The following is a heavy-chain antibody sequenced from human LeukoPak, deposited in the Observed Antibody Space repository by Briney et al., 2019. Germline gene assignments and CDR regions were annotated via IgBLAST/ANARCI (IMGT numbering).Heavy chain of an antibody. Sequence: PSETLSLTCTVSGGSISSYYWSWIRQPPGKGLEWIGYIYYSGSTNYNPSLKSRVTISVDTSKNQFSLKPSFVTAADTAVYYCARGVGTPVDYWGQGTLVTVSS. V-gene: IGHV4-59*01. D-gene: IGHD1-26*01. J-gene: IGHJ4*02. CDR3: ARGVGTPVDY. CDR1: GGSISSYY. CDR2: IYYSGST.